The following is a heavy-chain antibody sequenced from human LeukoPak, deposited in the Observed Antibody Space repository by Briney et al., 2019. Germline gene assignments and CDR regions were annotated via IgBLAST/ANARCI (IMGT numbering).Heavy chain of an antibody. D-gene: IGHD1-26*01. CDR1: GFTFSSYS. CDR2: ISSTSTYI. J-gene: IGHJ3*02. Sequence: GGSLRLSCAASGFTFSSYSMNWVRQAPGKGLEWVSTISSTSTYIYYADSLKGRITISRDNAKNSVYLQMNNLRAEDTAVYYCTRDHSLRDPNAFDIWGQGTMVTVSS. V-gene: IGHV3-21*01. CDR3: TRDHSLRDPNAFDI.